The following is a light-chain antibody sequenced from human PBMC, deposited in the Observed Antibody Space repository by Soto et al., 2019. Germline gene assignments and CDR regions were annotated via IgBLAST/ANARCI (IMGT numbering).Light chain of an antibody. V-gene: IGLV7-46*01. CDR3: LLSYGGARRV. CDR1: TGAVTSGHY. CDR2: DTS. J-gene: IGLJ2*01. Sequence: QAVVTQEPSLTVSPGGTVTLTCASSTGAVTSGHYPHWFQQKPGQAPRTLIYDTSNKHSWTPARFSGSLLGGKPALTLSGAQPEDEAEYFCLLSYGGARRVFGGGTKVTVL.